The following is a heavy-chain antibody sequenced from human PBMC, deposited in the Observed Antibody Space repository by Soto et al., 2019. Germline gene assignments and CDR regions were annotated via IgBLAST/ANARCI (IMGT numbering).Heavy chain of an antibody. D-gene: IGHD3-22*01. V-gene: IGHV1-69*13. J-gene: IGHJ4*02. CDR3: ARSPLPTYYYDSSGHIAPFDY. Sequence: SVKVCFKASGGPFSSYAISLVRQAPGQGLEWMGGIIPIFGTANYAQKFQGRVTITADESTSTAYMELSSLRSEDTAVYYCARSPLPTYYYDSSGHIAPFDYWGQGTMVTVSS. CDR1: GGPFSSYA. CDR2: IIPIFGTA.